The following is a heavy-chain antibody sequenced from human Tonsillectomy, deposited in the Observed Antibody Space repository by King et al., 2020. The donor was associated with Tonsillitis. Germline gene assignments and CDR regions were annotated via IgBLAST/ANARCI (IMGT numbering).Heavy chain of an antibody. CDR2: IRYDGSNI. J-gene: IGHJ3*02. D-gene: IGHD2-15*01. Sequence: WVRQAPGKGLEWVAFIRYDGSNIYYADSVKGRFTISRDNSKNTLYLQMNSLRAEDTAVYYCAKDVPDMNIGSAGFFVIWGQRTMAIVSA. CDR3: AKDVPDMNIGSAGFFVI. V-gene: IGHV3-30*02.